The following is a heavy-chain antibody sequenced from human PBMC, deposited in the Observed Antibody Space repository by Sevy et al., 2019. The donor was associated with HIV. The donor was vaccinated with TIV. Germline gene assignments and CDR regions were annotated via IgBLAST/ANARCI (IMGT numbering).Heavy chain of an antibody. CDR2: ISWNSGSI. CDR1: GFTFDDYA. Sequence: GGSLRLSCAASGFTFDDYAMHWVRQAPGKGLEWVSGISWNSGSIGYVDSVKGRFTISRDNAKNSRYLQMNSLRAEDTALYYCAKATSGSIVATKTTYYYYYYGMDVWGQGTTVTVSS. V-gene: IGHV3-9*01. J-gene: IGHJ6*02. CDR3: AKATSGSIVATKTTYYYYYYGMDV. D-gene: IGHD5-12*01.